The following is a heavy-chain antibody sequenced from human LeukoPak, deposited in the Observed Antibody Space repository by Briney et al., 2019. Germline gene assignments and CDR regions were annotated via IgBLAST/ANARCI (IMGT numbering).Heavy chain of an antibody. D-gene: IGHD6-19*01. V-gene: IGHV3-64D*06. CDR3: VTQISGWVY. CDR1: GFTFSIRP. CDR2: SRANGGST. Sequence: GGSLRLSCSASGFTFSIRPMHWVHQAPGKGLEYVSGSRANGGSTYSADSVKGRFIISRDNSKSTVYLQMSSLRPEDTALYYCVTQISGWVYWGQGTLVTVSS. J-gene: IGHJ4*02.